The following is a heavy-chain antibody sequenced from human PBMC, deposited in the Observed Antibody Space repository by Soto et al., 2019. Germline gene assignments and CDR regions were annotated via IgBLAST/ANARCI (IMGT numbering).Heavy chain of an antibody. CDR1: GFTCTHFA. CDR3: AKSSREYASAFQAFFDP. J-gene: IGHJ5*02. Sequence: GGSLRLSCAASGFTCTHFAMIWVRQDSGQGLEWGSSISGTDDYTYYGDSVKGRFTISRDNARNTLFITMNNLRADDTAMYYCAKSSREYASAFQAFFDPWGLGSVVTVSS. V-gene: IGHV3-23*01. D-gene: IGHD2-2*01. CDR2: ISGTDDYT.